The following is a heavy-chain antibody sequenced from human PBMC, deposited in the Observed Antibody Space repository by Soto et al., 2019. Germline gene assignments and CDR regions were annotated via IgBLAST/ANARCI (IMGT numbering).Heavy chain of an antibody. CDR1: GCTLTSYG. D-gene: IGHD4-17*01. J-gene: IGHJ5*02. CDR3: ARDTAVTTSVRFDP. V-gene: IGHV1-18*01. CDR2: ISAYNGNT. Sequence: ASVKVSCKASGCTLTSYGISWVRQAPGQGLEWMGWISAYNGNTNYAQKLQGRVTMTTDTSTSTAYMELRSLRSDDTAVYYCARDTAVTTSVRFDPWGQGTLVTSPQ.